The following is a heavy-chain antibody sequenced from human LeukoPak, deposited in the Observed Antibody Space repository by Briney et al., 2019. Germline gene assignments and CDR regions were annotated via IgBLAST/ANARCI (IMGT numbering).Heavy chain of an antibody. Sequence: GGSLRLSCAASGFTFSSYAMSWVRQAPGKGLEGVSAISGSGGSTYYADSVKGRFTISRDNSKNTLYLQMNSLRAEDTAVYYCPKGRTVWELWPFDYWGQGTLVTVSS. J-gene: IGHJ4*02. V-gene: IGHV3-23*01. D-gene: IGHD1-26*01. CDR2: ISGSGGST. CDR3: PKGRTVWELWPFDY. CDR1: GFTFSSYA.